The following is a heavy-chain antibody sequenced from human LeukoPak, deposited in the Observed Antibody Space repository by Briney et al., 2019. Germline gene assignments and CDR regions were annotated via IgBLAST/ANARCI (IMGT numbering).Heavy chain of an antibody. D-gene: IGHD4-17*01. J-gene: IGHJ4*02. V-gene: IGHV4-59*08. CDR2: MYYAGST. CDR3: ARGMNYGDYDGYFDY. CDR1: GGSIRSYY. Sequence: PSETLSLTCTVSGGSIRSYYRSWIRQSPGKGLEWLGYMYYAGSTNYNPSLRSRVTISVDTSKNQFSLKLSSVTAADTAVYYCARGMNYGDYDGYFDYWGQGTLVTVSS.